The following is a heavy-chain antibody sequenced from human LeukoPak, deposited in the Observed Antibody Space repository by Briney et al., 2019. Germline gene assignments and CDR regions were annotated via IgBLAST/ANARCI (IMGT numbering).Heavy chain of an antibody. CDR1: GGSFSGYY. J-gene: IGHJ4*02. D-gene: IGHD4/OR15-4a*01. Sequence: PSEILSLTCAVYGGSFSGYYWSWIRQPPGKGLEWIGEINHSGSTNYNPSLKSRVTISVDTSKNQFSLKLSSVTAADTAVYYCARTPLNGPSDSWGQGTLVTVSS. CDR3: ARTPLNGPSDS. V-gene: IGHV4-34*01. CDR2: INHSGST.